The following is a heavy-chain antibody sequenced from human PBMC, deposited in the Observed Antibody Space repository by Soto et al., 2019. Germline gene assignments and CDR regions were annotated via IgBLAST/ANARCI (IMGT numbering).Heavy chain of an antibody. D-gene: IGHD6-19*01. V-gene: IGHV1-18*01. CDR3: ARDSSGWYMKTNNWFDP. CDR2: ISAYNGNT. J-gene: IGHJ5*02. CDR1: GYTFTSYG. Sequence: ASVKVSCKASGYTFTSYGISWVRQAPGQGLEWMGWISAYNGNTNYAQKLQGRVTMTTDTSTSTAYMELRSLRSDDTAVYYCARDSSGWYMKTNNWFDPWGQGTLVTV.